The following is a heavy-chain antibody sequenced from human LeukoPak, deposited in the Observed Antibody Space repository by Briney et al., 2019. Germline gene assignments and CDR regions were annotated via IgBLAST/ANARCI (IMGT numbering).Heavy chain of an antibody. D-gene: IGHD2-2*01. V-gene: IGHV4-4*07. Sequence: PSETLSLTCTVSGGSISSYYWSWIRQPAGKGLEWIGRIYTSGSTNYNPPLKSRVTISVDKSKNQFSLKLSSVTAADTAVYYCARGLASIYCSSTSCPHAGFDPWGQGTLVTVSS. CDR2: IYTSGST. CDR1: GGSISSYY. CDR3: ARGLASIYCSSTSCPHAGFDP. J-gene: IGHJ5*02.